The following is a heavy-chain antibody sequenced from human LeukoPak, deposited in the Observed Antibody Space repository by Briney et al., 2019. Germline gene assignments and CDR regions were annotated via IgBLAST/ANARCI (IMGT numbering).Heavy chain of an antibody. D-gene: IGHD3-22*01. Sequence: SETLSLTCTVSGGSISSYYWSWIRQPPGKGLEWIGYIYYSGSTNYNPSLKSRVTISVDTSKNQSSLKLSSVTAADTAVYYCARDRNYDSSGYQNWFDPWGQGTLVTVSS. CDR2: IYYSGST. V-gene: IGHV4-59*01. CDR3: ARDRNYDSSGYQNWFDP. CDR1: GGSISSYY. J-gene: IGHJ5*02.